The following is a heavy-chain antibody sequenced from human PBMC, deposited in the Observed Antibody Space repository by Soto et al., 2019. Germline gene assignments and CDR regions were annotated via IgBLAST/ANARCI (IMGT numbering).Heavy chain of an antibody. D-gene: IGHD3-3*01. CDR3: ARGWTEVATDY. J-gene: IGHJ4*02. CDR2: IHHGGKA. Sequence: PSETLSLTCDVSGYYISSGYYWGWIRQSPAKGLEWIGSIHHGGKALYNPSLQGRVAISISTSKNQLSLNLSSVTAADTAVHYCARGWTEVATDYWGQGTLVTVSS. CDR1: GYYISSGYY. V-gene: IGHV4-38-2*01.